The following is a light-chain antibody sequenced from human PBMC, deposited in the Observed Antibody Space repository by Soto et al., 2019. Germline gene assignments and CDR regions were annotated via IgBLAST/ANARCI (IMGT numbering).Light chain of an antibody. CDR3: QALDGSTAYV. V-gene: IGLV3-1*01. Sequence: SYELTQPPSVSVSPGQTASITCSGDKLGDKYACWYQQKPGQSPVLVIYQDSKRPSGIPERFSGSNSGNTATLTISGTQAMDVAEYYCQALDGSTAYVFGTGTELTVL. CDR1: KLGDKY. CDR2: QDS. J-gene: IGLJ1*01.